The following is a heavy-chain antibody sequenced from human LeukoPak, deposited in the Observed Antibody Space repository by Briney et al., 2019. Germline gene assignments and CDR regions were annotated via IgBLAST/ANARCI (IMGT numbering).Heavy chain of an antibody. Sequence: GGSLRLSCAASGFTFSSYAMSWVRQAPGKGLEWVSAISGSGGSTYYADSVKGRFTISRDNSKNTLYLQMNSLRAEDTAVYYCATEVQYSGSYSYKYYFDYWGQGTLVTVSS. CDR1: GFTFSSYA. CDR2: ISGSGGST. D-gene: IGHD1-26*01. J-gene: IGHJ4*02. V-gene: IGHV3-23*01. CDR3: ATEVQYSGSYSYKYYFDY.